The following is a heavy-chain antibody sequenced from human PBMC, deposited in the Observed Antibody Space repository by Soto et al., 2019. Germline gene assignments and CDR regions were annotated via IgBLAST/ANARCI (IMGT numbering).Heavy chain of an antibody. J-gene: IGHJ6*03. CDR2: ISAYNGNT. Sequence: ASVKVSCKASGYTFTSYGISWVRQAPGQGLERMGWISAYNGNTNYAQKLQGRVTMTTDTSTSTAYMELRSLRSDDTAVYYCARDLIHDYGDYYYYYMDVWGKGTTVTVSS. CDR3: ARDLIHDYGDYYYYYMDV. D-gene: IGHD4-17*01. V-gene: IGHV1-18*01. CDR1: GYTFTSYG.